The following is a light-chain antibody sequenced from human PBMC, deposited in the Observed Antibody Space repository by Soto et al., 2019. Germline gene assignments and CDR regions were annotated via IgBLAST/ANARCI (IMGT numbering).Light chain of an antibody. CDR3: QKYNSAPLT. V-gene: IGKV3-20*01. Sequence: EIVLTQSPGTLSLSPGERATLSCRASQSVSSSYLAWYQQRPGQAPRLLIYGASSRAPGIPDRFSGSGSGTDFTLTISRLEPEDFAVYYCQKYNSAPLTFGGGTKVDIK. J-gene: IGKJ4*01. CDR1: QSVSSSY. CDR2: GAS.